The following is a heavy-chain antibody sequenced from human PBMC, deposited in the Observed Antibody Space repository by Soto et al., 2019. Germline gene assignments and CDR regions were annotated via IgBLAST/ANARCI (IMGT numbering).Heavy chain of an antibody. V-gene: IGHV1-3*01. Sequence: QVQLVQSGAEVKKPGASVKVSCKASGYTFTRYVMHWVRQAPGQRLEWMGWINAGNGNTKYSQKFQGRVTITRDTSASTAAMELSRLRSEDTAVYYCAREVEYCSGGSCYSTGFDPWGQGTLVTVSS. CDR2: INAGNGNT. D-gene: IGHD2-15*01. J-gene: IGHJ5*02. CDR3: AREVEYCSGGSCYSTGFDP. CDR1: GYTFTRYV.